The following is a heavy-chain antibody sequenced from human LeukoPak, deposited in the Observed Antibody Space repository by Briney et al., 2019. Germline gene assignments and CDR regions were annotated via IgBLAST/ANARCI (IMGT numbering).Heavy chain of an antibody. CDR3: ARDVGRGFGESSAEYFQH. CDR2: IRHDGNEI. V-gene: IGHV3-30*02. Sequence: GGSLRLSCEAPGFTFSNYAMHWVRQAPGKGLEWVAFIRHDGNEIYYADSVKGRFTISRDNAKNSLYLQMNSLRAEDTAVYYCARDVGRGFGESSAEYFQHWGQGTLVTVSS. CDR1: GFTFSNYA. D-gene: IGHD3-10*01. J-gene: IGHJ1*01.